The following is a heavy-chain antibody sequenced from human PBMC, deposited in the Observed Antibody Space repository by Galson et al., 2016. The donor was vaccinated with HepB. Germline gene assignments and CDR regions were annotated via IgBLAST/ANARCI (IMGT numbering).Heavy chain of an antibody. Sequence: SLRLSCAASGFSFSSHSMHWVRQAPGKGLEWLAVISHDGNNKYYADSVKGRFTISRDKAKNTLSLQMNRLRPDDGGVYFCAGDQTGRGWYGHIDYWGQGTLVTVSS. CDR3: AGDQTGRGWYGHIDY. J-gene: IGHJ4*02. V-gene: IGHV3-30-3*01. D-gene: IGHD6-19*01. CDR2: ISHDGNNK. CDR1: GFSFSSHS.